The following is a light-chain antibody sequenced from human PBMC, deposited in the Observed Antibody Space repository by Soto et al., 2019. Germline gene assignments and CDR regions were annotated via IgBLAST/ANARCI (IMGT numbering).Light chain of an antibody. CDR3: QHWVDYMWT. V-gene: IGKV1-5*03. J-gene: IGKJ1*01. CDR1: QTIRSW. CDR2: KAS. Sequence: DIPLTQSPSPLSASVGDRVTITFRASQTIRSWLAWYQQKPGKAPKLLIYKASTLESGVTSRLSGSGSGTEFPLTISSLQPDYFATYYCQHWVDYMWTFGQGTKVEIK.